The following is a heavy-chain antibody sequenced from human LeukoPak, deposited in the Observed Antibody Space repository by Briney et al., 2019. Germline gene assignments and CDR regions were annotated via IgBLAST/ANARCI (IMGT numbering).Heavy chain of an antibody. D-gene: IGHD3-22*01. V-gene: IGHV3-72*01. CDR3: ARSDSSGYLSDY. CDR2: SRNKPNDYTT. J-gene: IGHJ4*02. CDR1: GFTFSDHY. Sequence: GGSLRLSCAASGFTFSDHYMDWVRQAPGGGLEWVGRSRNKPNDYTTEYAASAKGRFTISRDDSKNSVYLQMNSLKTEDTAVYYCARSDSSGYLSDYWGQGTLVTVSP.